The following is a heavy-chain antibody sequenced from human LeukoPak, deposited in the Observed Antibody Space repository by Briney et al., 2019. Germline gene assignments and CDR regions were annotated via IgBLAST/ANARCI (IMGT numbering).Heavy chain of an antibody. CDR1: GYTFTSYG. D-gene: IGHD3-22*01. CDR3: ARWGDPNYYDSSGYFPGFGY. CDR2: ISAYNGNT. V-gene: IGHV1-18*01. J-gene: IGHJ4*02. Sequence: VASVKVSCKASGYTFTSYGICWVRQAPGQGLEWMGWISAYNGNTNYAQKLQGRVTMTTDTSTSTAYMELRSLRSDDTAVYYCARWGDPNYYDSSGYFPGFGYWGQGTLVTVSS.